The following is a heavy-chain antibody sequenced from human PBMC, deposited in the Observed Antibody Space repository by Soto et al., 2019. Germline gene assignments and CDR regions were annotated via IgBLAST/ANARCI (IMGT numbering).Heavy chain of an antibody. J-gene: IGHJ4*02. CDR1: GFTFNNAW. CDR2: IRSKTDGGTT. V-gene: IGHV3-15*07. CDR3: VARLPFGAF. D-gene: IGHD2-15*01. Sequence: GGSLRLSCAASGFTFNNAWMNWVRQAPGKGLEWVGRIRSKTDGGTTDCAAPVKGRFSISRDDSKNTLYLQMNSLKTEDTAVYYCVARLPFGAFWGQGTLVTVSS.